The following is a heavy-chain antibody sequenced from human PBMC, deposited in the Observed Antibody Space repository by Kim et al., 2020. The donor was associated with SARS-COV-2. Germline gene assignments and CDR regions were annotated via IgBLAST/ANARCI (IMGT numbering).Heavy chain of an antibody. D-gene: IGHD2-21*01. Sequence: GESLKISCAGSGFTFRSHAMAWVRQAPGKGLDWVSGISSGSDYIYYADSVKGRFTICRDNSKGTVSLQISSLRVEDTAVYYCARDERRCGGVFCYPLDYW. V-gene: IGHV3-23*01. CDR1: GFTFRSHA. CDR2: ISSGSDYI. CDR3: ARDERRCGGVFCYPLDY. J-gene: IGHJ4*01.